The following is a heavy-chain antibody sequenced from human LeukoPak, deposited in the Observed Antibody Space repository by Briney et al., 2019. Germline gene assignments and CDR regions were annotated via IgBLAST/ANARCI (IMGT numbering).Heavy chain of an antibody. CDR1: GFTFRSYA. D-gene: IGHD2-15*01. V-gene: IGHV3-23*01. CDR2: ISGGGDST. CDR3: ANLGYCSGVGCSLMDY. J-gene: IGHJ4*02. Sequence: GGSLRLSCAASGFTFRSYAMSWVRQAPGKGLEWVSSISGGGDSTYYADFVKRRLTISRDNSKNTLYLPMNSLRAEDTAVYYCANLGYCSGVGCSLMDYWGQGTLVTVSS.